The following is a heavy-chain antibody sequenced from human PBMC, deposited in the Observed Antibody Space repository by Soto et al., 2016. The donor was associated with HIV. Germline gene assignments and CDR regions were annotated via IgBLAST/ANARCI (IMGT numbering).Heavy chain of an antibody. CDR3: ARDPNSYDSSGENWFDP. CDR2: INPNSGGT. V-gene: IGHV1-2*02. Sequence: QVQLVQSGAEVKKPGASVKVSCKASGYTFTGYYMHWVRQAPGQGLEWMGWINPNSGGTNYAQKFQGRVTMTRDTSISTAYMELSRLRSDDTAVYYCARDPNSYDSSGENWFDPWGQGNPGHRLL. D-gene: IGHD3-22*01. CDR1: GYTFTGYY. J-gene: IGHJ5*02.